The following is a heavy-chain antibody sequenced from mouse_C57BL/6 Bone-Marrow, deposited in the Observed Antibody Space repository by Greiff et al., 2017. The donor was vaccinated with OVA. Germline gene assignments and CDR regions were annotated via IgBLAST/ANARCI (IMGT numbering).Heavy chain of an antibody. CDR2: IDPSDSYT. CDR3: ARQGSSFLDY. Sequence: VQLQQPGAELVMPGASVKLSCKASGYTFTSYWMHWVKQRPGQGLEWIGEIDPSDSYTNYNQKFKGKSTLTVDKSSSTAYMQLSSLTSEDSAVYYCARQGSSFLDYWGQGTSVTVSS. D-gene: IGHD1-1*01. V-gene: IGHV1-69*01. J-gene: IGHJ4*01. CDR1: GYTFTSYW.